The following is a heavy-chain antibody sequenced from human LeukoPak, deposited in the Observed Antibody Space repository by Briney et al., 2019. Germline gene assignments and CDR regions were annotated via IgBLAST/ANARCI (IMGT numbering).Heavy chain of an antibody. D-gene: IGHD6-19*01. V-gene: IGHV1-2*02. CDR1: GYTFTGYY. CDR3: ARGPPWQTAVTLDY. Sequence: ASVKVSCKSSGYTFTGYYMHWVRQAPGQGLEWMGWINPNSGGTNYAQKFQGRVTMTRDTSISTAYMELSRLRSDDTAVYYCARGPPWQTAVTLDYWGQGTLVTVSS. CDR2: INPNSGGT. J-gene: IGHJ4*02.